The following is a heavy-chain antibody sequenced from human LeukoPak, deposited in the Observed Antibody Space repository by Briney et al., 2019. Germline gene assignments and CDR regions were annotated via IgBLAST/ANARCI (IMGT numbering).Heavy chain of an antibody. Sequence: GGSLRLSCAASGFDFSHYGMSWVRQSPGKGLEWVSTFSGTSTLTYYADSVKGRFTISRDDSKNVLYLQMNSLRAEDTAVYYCAKDLSLLWFGEPLDYWGQGTLVTVSS. V-gene: IGHV3-23*01. J-gene: IGHJ4*02. D-gene: IGHD3-10*01. CDR2: FSGTSTLT. CDR1: GFDFSHYG. CDR3: AKDLSLLWFGEPLDY.